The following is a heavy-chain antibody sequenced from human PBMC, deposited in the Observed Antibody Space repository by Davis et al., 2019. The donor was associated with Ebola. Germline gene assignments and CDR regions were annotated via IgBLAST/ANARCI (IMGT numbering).Heavy chain of an antibody. CDR1: GGSFSGYY. Sequence: SETLSLTCAVYGGSFSGYYWSWIRQPPGKGLEWIGEINHSGSTNYNPSLKSRVTISVDTSKNQFSLKLSSVTAADTAVYYCAREPRSVPLVYVTRGRRYFGMDVWGQGTTVTVSS. CDR3: AREPRSVPLVYVTRGRRYFGMDV. V-gene: IGHV4-34*01. J-gene: IGHJ6*02. D-gene: IGHD3-9*01. CDR2: INHSGST.